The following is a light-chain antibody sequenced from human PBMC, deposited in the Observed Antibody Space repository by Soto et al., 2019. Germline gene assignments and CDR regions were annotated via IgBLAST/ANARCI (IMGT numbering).Light chain of an antibody. CDR1: QAMRDN. Sequence: DIQMTQSPSSLSASVGDRVTITCRASQAMRDNLGWYQQKPGRAPKRLIFGTSSLQSWVPSRFSSSGSGTEFTLTISGLQPEDFATYYCLQYDTYPFTFGPGTKVDIK. CDR3: LQYDTYPFT. V-gene: IGKV1-17*01. J-gene: IGKJ3*01. CDR2: GTS.